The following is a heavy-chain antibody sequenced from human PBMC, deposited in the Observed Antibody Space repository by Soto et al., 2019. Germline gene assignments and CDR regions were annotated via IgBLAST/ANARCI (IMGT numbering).Heavy chain of an antibody. V-gene: IGHV4-34*01. J-gene: IGHJ6*02. CDR2: INHSGST. D-gene: IGHD3-10*01. CDR3: ARGSYTMVRGVSRLYYYGMDV. CDR1: GGSFSGYY. Sequence: SETLSLTCAVYGGSFSGYYWSWMRQPPGKGLEWIGEINHSGSTNYNPSLKSRVTISVDTSKNQFSLKLSSVTAADTAVYYCARGSYTMVRGVSRLYYYGMDVWGQGTTVTVSS.